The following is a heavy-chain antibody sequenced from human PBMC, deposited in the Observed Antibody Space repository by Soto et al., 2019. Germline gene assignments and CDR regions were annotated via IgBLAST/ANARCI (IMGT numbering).Heavy chain of an antibody. CDR2: IIPIFGTA. CDR3: ARHGCSSTRCYIPEDYYYGMDV. D-gene: IGHD2-2*02. V-gene: IGHV1-69*13. Sequence: ASVKVSCKASGGTFSSYAISWVRQAPGQGLEWMGGIIPIFGTANYAQKFQGRVTITADESTSTAYMELSSLRSEETAVYYCARHGCSSTRCYIPEDYYYGMDVWGTGTTVNVSA. CDR1: GGTFSSYA. J-gene: IGHJ6*04.